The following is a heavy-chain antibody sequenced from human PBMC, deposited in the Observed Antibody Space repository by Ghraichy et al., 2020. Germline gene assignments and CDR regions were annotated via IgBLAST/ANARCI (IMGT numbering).Heavy chain of an antibody. CDR2: INHSGST. J-gene: IGHJ4*02. V-gene: IGHV4-34*01. CDR1: GGSFSGYY. CDR3: ARGGRWELPY. D-gene: IGHD1-26*01. Sequence: SETLSLTCAVYGGSFSGYYWSWIRQPPGKGLEWIGEINHSGSTNYNPSLKSRVTISVDTSKNQFSLKLSSVTAADTAVYYCARGGRWELPYWGQGTLVTVSS.